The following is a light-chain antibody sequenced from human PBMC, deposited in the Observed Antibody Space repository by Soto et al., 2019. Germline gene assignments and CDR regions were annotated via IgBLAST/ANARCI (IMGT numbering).Light chain of an antibody. CDR3: QQFKDYVWT. V-gene: IGKV1-5*01. Sequence: DIQMTQSPSTLSASVGDRFTISCLAIQNIERYMAWYQQKPGRAPSLIIYDASTLERGVPSRFSGSGSGTEFTLIISNLQPDDFATYYCQQFKDYVWTFGQGTKVDIK. CDR2: DAS. CDR1: QNIERY. J-gene: IGKJ1*01.